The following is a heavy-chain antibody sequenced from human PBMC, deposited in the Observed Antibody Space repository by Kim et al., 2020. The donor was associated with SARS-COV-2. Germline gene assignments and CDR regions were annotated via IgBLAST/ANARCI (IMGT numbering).Heavy chain of an antibody. Sequence: ASVKVSCKTSGYTFTNYAMNWVRQAPGQGPEWMGWLNTNTGTPTYAQGFAGRFVFSLDLSVRTAYLQIGSLRAEDTAVYYCARGNDYYGSGTYYNMYYYSMDVWGQGTTVTVSS. CDR3: ARGNDYYGSGTYYNMYYYSMDV. V-gene: IGHV7-4-1*01. D-gene: IGHD3-10*01. CDR1: GYTFTNYA. J-gene: IGHJ6*02. CDR2: LNTNTGTP.